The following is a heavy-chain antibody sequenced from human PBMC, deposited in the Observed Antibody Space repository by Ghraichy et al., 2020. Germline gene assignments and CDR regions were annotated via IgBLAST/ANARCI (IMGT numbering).Heavy chain of an antibody. D-gene: IGHD3-3*01. CDR3: ARDMGDFWSGYSSTDYYYYGMGV. J-gene: IGHJ6*02. Sequence: GGSLRLSCAASGFTFRDYYMTWIRQAPGKGLECLSYISSSGTTIYYADSVKGRFTISRDNSKKSLYLQMNSLRAEDTAVYYCARDMGDFWSGYSSTDYYYYGMGVWGQGTSVTVSS. V-gene: IGHV3-11*01. CDR2: ISSSGTTI. CDR1: GFTFRDYY.